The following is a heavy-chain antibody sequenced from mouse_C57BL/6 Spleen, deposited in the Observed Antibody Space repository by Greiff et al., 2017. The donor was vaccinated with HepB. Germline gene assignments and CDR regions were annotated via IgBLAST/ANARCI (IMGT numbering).Heavy chain of an antibody. Sequence: VQLQQSGAELVKPGASVKISCKASGYAFSSYWMNWVKQRPGKGLEWIGQIYPGDGDTNYNGKFKGKATLTADKSSSTAYMQLSSLTSEDSAVYFWARSGYDPYYFDYWGQGTTLTVSS. V-gene: IGHV1-80*01. CDR2: IYPGDGDT. CDR3: ARSGYDPYYFDY. D-gene: IGHD2-10*02. CDR1: GYAFSSYW. J-gene: IGHJ2*01.